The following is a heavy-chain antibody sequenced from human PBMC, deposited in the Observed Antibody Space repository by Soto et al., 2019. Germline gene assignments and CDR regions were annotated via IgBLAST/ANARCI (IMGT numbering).Heavy chain of an antibody. CDR1: GGSINSGAYY. J-gene: IGHJ5*02. CDR2: IHYTGRT. V-gene: IGHV4-31*03. CDR3: ARVSATGTRWFDP. D-gene: IGHD6-13*01. Sequence: LSLTCSVSGGSINSGAYYWSWIRHYPGKGREWIGYIHYTGRTYYNPSLESRATISVDTSKKHFSLKLSSVTAADTAVYYCARVSATGTRWFDPWGQGTLVTVSS.